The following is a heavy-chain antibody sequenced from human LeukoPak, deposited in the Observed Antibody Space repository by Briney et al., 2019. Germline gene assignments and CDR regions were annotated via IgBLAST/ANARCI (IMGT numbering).Heavy chain of an antibody. Sequence: PGGSLRLSCAASGFTFSSYAMSWVRQAPGKGLEWVSAISGSGGSTYYADSVKGRFTISRDNSKNTLYLQMNSLRAEDTAVYYCARPPLYSGYDWYYYYYMDVWGKGTTVTISS. D-gene: IGHD5-12*01. CDR2: ISGSGGST. J-gene: IGHJ6*03. CDR1: GFTFSSYA. CDR3: ARPPLYSGYDWYYYYYMDV. V-gene: IGHV3-23*01.